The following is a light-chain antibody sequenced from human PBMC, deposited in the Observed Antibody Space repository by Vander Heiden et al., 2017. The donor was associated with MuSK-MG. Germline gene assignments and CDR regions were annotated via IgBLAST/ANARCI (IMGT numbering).Light chain of an antibody. CDR1: NIGSKS. CDR2: YDS. J-gene: IGLJ2*01. Sequence: SYELTQPPSVSVALGETARIACGGNNIGSKSVHWHQQKPGQAPVLVILYDSDRPSGIPERFSGSNSGNTATLIISRVEAGDEADYYCQLGERSGDVVFGGGTRLTVL. V-gene: IGLV3-21*01. CDR3: QLGERSGDVV.